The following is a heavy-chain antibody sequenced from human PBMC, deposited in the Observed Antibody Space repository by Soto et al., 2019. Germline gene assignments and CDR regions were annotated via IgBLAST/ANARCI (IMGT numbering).Heavy chain of an antibody. CDR3: ARTDRDFYGLDV. J-gene: IGHJ6*02. CDR1: GFTFRNYD. CDR2: ISAAGDP. Sequence: EVQLVESGGGLVQPGGSLRLSCEASGFTFRNYDMHWFRQGTGKGLEWVSGISAAGDPDYADSVEGRFTISRENAQTSFFLQMNSLRVGDTAVYYCARTDRDFYGLDVWGQGTTVIVSS. V-gene: IGHV3-13*05.